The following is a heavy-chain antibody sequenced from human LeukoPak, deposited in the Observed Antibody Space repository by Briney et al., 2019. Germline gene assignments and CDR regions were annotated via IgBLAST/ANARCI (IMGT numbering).Heavy chain of an antibody. V-gene: IGHV1-3*01. Sequence: ASVKVSCKASGYTFTSYAMHWVRQAPGQRLEWMGWINAGNGNAKYSQKFQGRVTITRDTSASTAYMELSSLRSEDTAVYYCARAPYCGGDCYLALYDYWGQGTLVTVSS. D-gene: IGHD2-21*02. CDR3: ARAPYCGGDCYLALYDY. CDR1: GYTFTSYA. CDR2: INAGNGNA. J-gene: IGHJ4*02.